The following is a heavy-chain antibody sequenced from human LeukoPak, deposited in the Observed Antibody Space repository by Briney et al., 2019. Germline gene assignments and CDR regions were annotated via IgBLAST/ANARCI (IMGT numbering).Heavy chain of an antibody. CDR1: GFTFNTYA. CDR3: ARASGRGLYYFDY. CDR2: ISSRGGNT. Sequence: GGALRLSCAASGFTFNTYAMHWVRQAPGEGVEFVSSISSRGGNTYYANSVKGRFTISRDDSKNTLYLQMGSLRPEDMAVYYCARASGRGLYYFDYWGQGTLVTVSS. V-gene: IGHV3-64*01. J-gene: IGHJ4*02. D-gene: IGHD2-15*01.